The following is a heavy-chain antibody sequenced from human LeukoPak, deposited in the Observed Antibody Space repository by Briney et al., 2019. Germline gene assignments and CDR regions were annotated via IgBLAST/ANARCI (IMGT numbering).Heavy chain of an antibody. Sequence: SETLSLTCAVYGGSFSGYYWSWIRQPPGKGLEWIGEINHSGSTNYNSSLKSRVTISVDTSKNQFSLKLSSVTAADTAVYYCARATYSSGWYAWGQGTLVTVSS. V-gene: IGHV4-34*01. J-gene: IGHJ5*02. D-gene: IGHD6-19*01. CDR1: GGSFSGYY. CDR2: INHSGST. CDR3: ARATYSSGWYA.